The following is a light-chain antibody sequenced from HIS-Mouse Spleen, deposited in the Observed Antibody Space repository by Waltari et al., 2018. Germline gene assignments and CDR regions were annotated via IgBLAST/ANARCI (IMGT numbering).Light chain of an antibody. CDR2: DAS. CDR1: QDISNY. Sequence: DIQMTQSPSSLSASVGDRFTITCQASQDISNYLNWYQQKPGKAPKLLIYDASNLETGVPSRFNGSGSETEFTFTISSLKPEDIATYYCQQYDNLPPRRLFGGGTKVEIK. CDR3: QQYDNLPPRRL. V-gene: IGKV1-33*01. J-gene: IGKJ4*01.